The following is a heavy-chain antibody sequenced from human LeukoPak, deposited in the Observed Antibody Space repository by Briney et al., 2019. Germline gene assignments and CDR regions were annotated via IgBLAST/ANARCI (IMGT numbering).Heavy chain of an antibody. CDR1: GGSFSGYY. CDR3: ARGFQQFVY. Sequence: SETLSLTCAVYGGSFSGYYWSWIRQPPGKGLELIGYIYYSGSSNYNPSLKSRVTISVDTSKNQFSLKLSSVTAADTAVYYCARGFQQFVYWGQGTLVTVSS. V-gene: IGHV4-59*01. D-gene: IGHD1/OR15-1a*01. CDR2: IYYSGSS. J-gene: IGHJ4*02.